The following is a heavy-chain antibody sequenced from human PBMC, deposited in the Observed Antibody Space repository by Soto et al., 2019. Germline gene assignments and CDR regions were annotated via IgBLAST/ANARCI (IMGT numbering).Heavy chain of an antibody. Sequence: GASVKVSCKASGYTFTGYYMHWVRQAPGQGLEWMGWINPNSGGTNYAQKFQGWVTMTRDTSISTAYMELSRLRSDDTAVYYCARGAFIRYFDWRSYYYYGMDVWGQGTTVTVSS. D-gene: IGHD3-9*01. V-gene: IGHV1-2*04. CDR1: GYTFTGYY. CDR3: ARGAFIRYFDWRSYYYYGMDV. J-gene: IGHJ6*02. CDR2: INPNSGGT.